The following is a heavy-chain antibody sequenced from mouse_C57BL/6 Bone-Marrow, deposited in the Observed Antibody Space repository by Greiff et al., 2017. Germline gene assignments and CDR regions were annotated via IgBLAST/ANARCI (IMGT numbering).Heavy chain of an antibody. Sequence: EVQLQQSGAELVKPGASVKLSCTASGFNIKDYYMHWVKQRTEQGLEWIGRIDPEDGETKYAPKFPGKATITADTASNTAYLQLSSLTSEDTAVYNCARRDVTYYFYYWGEGTTLTVSP. CDR3: ARRDVTYYFYY. J-gene: IGHJ2*01. V-gene: IGHV14-2*01. CDR1: GFNIKDYY. CDR2: IDPEDGET.